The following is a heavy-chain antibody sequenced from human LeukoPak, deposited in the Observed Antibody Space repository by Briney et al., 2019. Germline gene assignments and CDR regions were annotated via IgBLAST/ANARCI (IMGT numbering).Heavy chain of an antibody. CDR1: GFSFSSYG. J-gene: IGHJ6*03. V-gene: IGHV3-30*03. D-gene: IGHD3-16*02. Sequence: PGGSLRLSCAASGFSFSSYGMHWVRLAPGKGLEWVAVISYDGSNKYYADSVKGRFTISRDNSKNTLYLQMNSLRAEDTAVYYCARRRLYIPGLDYYYMDVWGKGTTVTVSS. CDR3: ARRRLYIPGLDYYYMDV. CDR2: ISYDGSNK.